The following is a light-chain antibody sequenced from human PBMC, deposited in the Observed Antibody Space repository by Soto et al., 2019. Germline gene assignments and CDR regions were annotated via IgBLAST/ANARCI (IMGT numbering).Light chain of an antibody. CDR2: DAS. J-gene: IGKJ5*01. V-gene: IGKV1-39*02. CDR3: HQRSNSPIT. CDR1: RYISSY. Sequence: DIKMTQSTSFLSAXVGDXVTIXXRASRYISSYLNWYEQKPGKAPRLLIYDASRLQSGVPSRFSGSGSGTDFTLTISSLEPEDFALYYCHQRSNSPITFGQGPRLEI.